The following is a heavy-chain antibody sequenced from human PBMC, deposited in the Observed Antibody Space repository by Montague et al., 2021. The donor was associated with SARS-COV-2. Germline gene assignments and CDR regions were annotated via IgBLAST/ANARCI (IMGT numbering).Heavy chain of an antibody. V-gene: IGHV3-48*03. CDR3: TRDESETSGFDL. Sequence: SLRLSCAASDFSFKNYEMNWVRQAPGRGLEWVSYISYSGSTKYYADSVKGRFTISRDNAKASLFLQMNSLRVEDTAIYYCTRDESETSGFDLWGQGTLVTVSS. CDR2: ISYSGSTK. J-gene: IGHJ4*02. D-gene: IGHD2-15*01. CDR1: DFSFKNYE.